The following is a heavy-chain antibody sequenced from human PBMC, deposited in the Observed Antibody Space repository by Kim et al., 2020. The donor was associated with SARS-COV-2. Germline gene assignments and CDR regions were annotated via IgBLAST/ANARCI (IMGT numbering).Heavy chain of an antibody. J-gene: IGHJ4*02. CDR2: VHYIGSS. V-gene: IGHV4-39*01. CDR1: GDSISSSNSY. CDR3: ATLGHDYGDYFRN. Sequence: SETLSLTCTVSGDSISSSNSYWGWIRQPPGKGLEWIGSVHYIGSSYYNPSLKSRVTISIDTSRNQFSLKLSSVTAADTSVYFCATLGHDYGDYFRNWGQGTLVTVSS. D-gene: IGHD4-17*01.